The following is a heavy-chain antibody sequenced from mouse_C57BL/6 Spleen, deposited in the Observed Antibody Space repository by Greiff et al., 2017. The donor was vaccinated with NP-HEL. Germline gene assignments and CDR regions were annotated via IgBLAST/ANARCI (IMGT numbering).Heavy chain of an antibody. CDR3: ARDQDYDEAWFAY. D-gene: IGHD2-4*01. J-gene: IGHJ3*01. V-gene: IGHV5-4*01. CDR1: GFTFSSYA. CDR2: ISDGGSYT. Sequence: EVMLVESGGGLVKPGGSLKLSCAASGFTFSSYAMSWVRQTPEKRLEWVATISDGGSYTYYPDNVKGRFTISRANAKNNLYLQMSHLKSEDTAMYYCARDQDYDEAWFAYWGQGTLVTVSA.